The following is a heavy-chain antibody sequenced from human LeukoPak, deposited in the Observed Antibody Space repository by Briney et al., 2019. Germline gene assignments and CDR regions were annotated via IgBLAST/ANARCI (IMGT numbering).Heavy chain of an antibody. V-gene: IGHV4-59*01. J-gene: IGHJ4*02. CDR3: ARDLWVFDY. D-gene: IGHD1-26*01. CDR1: GGSISSYY. CDR2: IYYSGST. Sequence: SETLSLTCTVSGGSISSYYWSWIRQPLGKGLEWIGYIYYSGSTNYNPSLKSRVTISVDTSKNQFSLKLSSVTAADTAVYYCARDLWVFDYWGQGTLVTVSS.